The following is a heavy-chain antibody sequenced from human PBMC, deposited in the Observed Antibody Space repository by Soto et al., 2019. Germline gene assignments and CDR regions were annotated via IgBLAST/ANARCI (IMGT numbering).Heavy chain of an antibody. J-gene: IGHJ4*02. CDR2: IYYNGRT. D-gene: IGHD5-18*01. CDR1: GDSVSGGPYY. CDR3: ARDIRGYSRAFDY. Sequence: QVQLQESGPGLVKPSETLSLTCTVSGDSVSGGPYYWTWFPHPRRKGLEWIGYIYYNGRTIYNPSLKSRVTISIDTSKNQFSLKLTSATAADTAVYYCARDIRGYSRAFDYWGQGALVTVSS. V-gene: IGHV4-61*01.